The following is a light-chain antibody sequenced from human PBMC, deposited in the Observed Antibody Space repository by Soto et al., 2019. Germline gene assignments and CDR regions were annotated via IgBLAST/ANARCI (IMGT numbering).Light chain of an antibody. Sequence: EIVLTQSPGTLPLSPGERATLSCRASQSVSSSYLAWYQQKPGQAPRLLIYGASSRATGIPDGFSGSGSGTGCTLSISRLEPEYFAVYYCQQYGSSPTTFGQGTKVEIK. CDR2: GAS. J-gene: IGKJ1*01. CDR1: QSVSSSY. V-gene: IGKV3-20*01. CDR3: QQYGSSPTT.